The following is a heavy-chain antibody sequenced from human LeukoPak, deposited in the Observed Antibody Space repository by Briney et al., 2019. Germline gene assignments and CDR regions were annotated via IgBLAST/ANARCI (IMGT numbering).Heavy chain of an antibody. CDR1: GYTFTSYG. Sequence: ASVKVSCKASGYTFTSYGISWVRQAPGQGLEWMGWISAYNGNTNYAQKLQGRVTMTTDTSTSTAYMELRSLRSDDTAVYYCARLPLRRGDYYYYGMDVWGKGTTVTVSS. CDR3: ARLPLRRGDYYYYGMDV. D-gene: IGHD3-16*01. J-gene: IGHJ6*04. V-gene: IGHV1-18*04. CDR2: ISAYNGNT.